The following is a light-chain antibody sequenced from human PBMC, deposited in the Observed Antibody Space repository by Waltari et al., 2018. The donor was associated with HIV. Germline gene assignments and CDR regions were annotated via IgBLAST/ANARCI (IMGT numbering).Light chain of an antibody. J-gene: IGKJ4*01. CDR2: AGT. V-gene: IGKV1-39*01. CDR3: QQSYRLPLT. CDR1: HNINTY. Sequence: DIQLTQSPSPLSASVGDSVTITCRASHNINTYLHWYQQKPGKAPTLVVYAGTILQSGVPSRFDGGGAGTDFTLTISSLQPDDFATYHCQQSYRLPLTFGGGTRVEFK.